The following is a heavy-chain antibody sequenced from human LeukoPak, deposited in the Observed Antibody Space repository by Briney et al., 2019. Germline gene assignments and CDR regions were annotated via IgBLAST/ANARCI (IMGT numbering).Heavy chain of an antibody. J-gene: IGHJ4*02. Sequence: GRSLRLSCAASGFTFSTYSMNWVRQAPGKGLEWVSYISSSSSTIYYADSVKGRFTISRDNAKNSLYLQMNSLRAEDTAVYYCARGSTYYDSSGQVPFDYWGQGTLVTVSS. D-gene: IGHD3-22*01. CDR3: ARGSTYYDSSGQVPFDY. CDR2: ISSSSSTI. CDR1: GFTFSTYS. V-gene: IGHV3-48*01.